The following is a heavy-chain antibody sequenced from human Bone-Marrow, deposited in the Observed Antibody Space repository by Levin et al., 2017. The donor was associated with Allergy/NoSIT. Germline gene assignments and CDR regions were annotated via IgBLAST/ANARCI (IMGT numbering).Heavy chain of an antibody. CDR3: AKAGNTFGRDAFDV. CDR1: GASLSSGANS. D-gene: IGHD1-14*01. Sequence: SETLSLTCTVSGASLSSGANSWNWIRQPPGKGLEWIGYIYHSGTTYYNPSLKSRVTISFDRSKNQFSLNLTSVTAADTAVYYCAKAGNTFGRDAFDVWGQGTMVTVSS. CDR2: IYHSGTT. V-gene: IGHV4-30-2*01. J-gene: IGHJ3*01.